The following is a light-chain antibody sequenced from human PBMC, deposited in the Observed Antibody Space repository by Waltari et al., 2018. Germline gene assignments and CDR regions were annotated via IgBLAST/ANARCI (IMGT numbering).Light chain of an antibody. Sequence: EIVLTQSPGTLSLSPGERATLSCRASESVSSSHLAWYQQKPGQAPRLLVYAESSRATGIPDRFSGSGSGTDFTLTISRLEPEDCAVYYCQQFGSSPFTFGGGTKVEIK. CDR3: QQFGSSPFT. J-gene: IGKJ4*01. CDR1: ESVSSSH. V-gene: IGKV3-20*01. CDR2: AES.